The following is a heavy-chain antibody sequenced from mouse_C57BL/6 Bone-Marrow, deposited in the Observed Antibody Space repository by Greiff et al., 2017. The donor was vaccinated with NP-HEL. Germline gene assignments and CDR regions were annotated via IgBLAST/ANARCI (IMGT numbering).Heavy chain of an antibody. D-gene: IGHD2-3*01. CDR1: GYTFTDYY. V-gene: IGHV1-19*01. J-gene: IGHJ2*01. Sequence: EVQLQESGPVLVKPGASVKMSCKASGYTFTDYYMNWVKQSHGKSLEWIGVINPYNGGTSYNQKFKGKATLTVDKSSSTAYMELNSLTSEDSAVYYCARRGWLLYYFDYWGQGTTHTVSS. CDR2: INPYNGGT. CDR3: ARRGWLLYYFDY.